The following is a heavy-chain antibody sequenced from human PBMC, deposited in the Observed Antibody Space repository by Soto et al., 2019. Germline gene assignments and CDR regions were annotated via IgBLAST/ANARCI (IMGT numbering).Heavy chain of an antibody. D-gene: IGHD1-1*01. Sequence: EVQLLESGGGLVQPGGSLRLSCAASGFAFTSYAMSWVRQAPGKGLEWVSAISGSGGSTYYADSVKGRFTISRDNSKNTLYLQMNSLRAEDTAVYYCAKVGGNWNRPWFDPWGQGTLVTVSS. CDR1: GFAFTSYA. CDR3: AKVGGNWNRPWFDP. J-gene: IGHJ5*02. V-gene: IGHV3-23*01. CDR2: ISGSGGST.